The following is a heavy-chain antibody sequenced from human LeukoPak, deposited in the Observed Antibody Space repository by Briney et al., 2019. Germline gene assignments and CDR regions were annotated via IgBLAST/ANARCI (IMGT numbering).Heavy chain of an antibody. CDR3: ARRSGSYFDFDY. Sequence: SETLSLTCTVSGGSISSSSYYWGWIRQPPGKGLVWIGSIYYSGSTYYNPSLKSRVTISVDTSKNQFSLKLSSVTAADTAVYYCARRSGSYFDFDYWGQGTLVTVSS. CDR1: GGSISSSSYY. CDR2: IYYSGST. D-gene: IGHD1-26*01. J-gene: IGHJ4*02. V-gene: IGHV4-39*01.